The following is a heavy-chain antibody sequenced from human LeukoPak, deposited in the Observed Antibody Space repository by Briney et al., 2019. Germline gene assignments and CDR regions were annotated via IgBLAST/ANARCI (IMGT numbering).Heavy chain of an antibody. CDR1: GFTFSSYA. CDR3: AKGLTWVAVAGIDC. D-gene: IGHD6-19*01. J-gene: IGHJ4*02. CDR2: ISGSGGST. Sequence: GGSLRLSCAASGFTFSSYATSWVRQAPGKGLEWVSAISGSGGSTYYADSVKGRFTISRDNSKNTLYLQMNSLRAEDTAVYYCAKGLTWVAVAGIDCWGQGTLVTVSS. V-gene: IGHV3-23*01.